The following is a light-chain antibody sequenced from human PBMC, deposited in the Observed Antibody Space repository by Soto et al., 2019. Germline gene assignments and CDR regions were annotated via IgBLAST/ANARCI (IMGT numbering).Light chain of an antibody. CDR3: ATWDARLDGPI. Sequence: QLVLTQPPSASATPGQEVTMSCSGGGSNIGNYPVNWYQQLPGTAPKLLIYKDNERPSGVPDRFSGSKSGTSASLVISALLSEDEADYFCATWDARLDGPIFGGGTKLTVL. J-gene: IGLJ2*01. CDR1: GSNIGNYP. CDR2: KDN. V-gene: IGLV1-44*01.